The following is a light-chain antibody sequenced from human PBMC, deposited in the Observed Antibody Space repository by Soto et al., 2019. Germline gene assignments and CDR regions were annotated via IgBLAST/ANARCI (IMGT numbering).Light chain of an antibody. CDR2: GTS. J-gene: IGKJ2*03. CDR1: QSVTTNY. V-gene: IGKV3-20*01. CDR3: QQYGNSPRYS. Sequence: EIVLTQSPGTLSLSLGERATLSCRASQSVTTNYFAWYQQKPGQAPRLLIYGTSNRATGIPDRFSGSGSGTDFTLTISRLEPEDFAVYYCQQYGNSPRYSFVQGTKVEIK.